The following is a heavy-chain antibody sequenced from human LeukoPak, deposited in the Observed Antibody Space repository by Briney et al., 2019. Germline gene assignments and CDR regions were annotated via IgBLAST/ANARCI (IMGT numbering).Heavy chain of an antibody. V-gene: IGHV4-38-2*01. Sequence: SETLSLTCAVSGYSISSGYYWGWIRQPPGKGLEWVGSIYHSGSTYYNPSLKSRVTISVDTSKNQFSLKLSSVTAADTAVYYCAGTYYYDSSGYLDYFDYWGQGTLVTVSS. CDR2: IYHSGST. J-gene: IGHJ4*02. CDR1: GYSISSGYY. D-gene: IGHD3-22*01. CDR3: AGTYYYDSSGYLDYFDY.